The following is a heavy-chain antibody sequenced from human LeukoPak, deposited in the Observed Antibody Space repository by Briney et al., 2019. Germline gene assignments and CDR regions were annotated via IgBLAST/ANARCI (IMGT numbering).Heavy chain of an antibody. J-gene: IGHJ6*02. V-gene: IGHV3-7*01. CDR2: IKEDGSEK. CDR3: ARDGSGNRYYYYGMDV. CDR1: GFTFSSYW. D-gene: IGHD2-15*01. Sequence: PGGSLILSCAASGFTFSSYWVSWVRQAPGKGLEWVANIKEDGSEKYYVDSVKGRFTISRDNAKNSLYLQMNSLRAEDTAVYYCARDGSGNRYYYYGMDVWGQGTTVTVSS.